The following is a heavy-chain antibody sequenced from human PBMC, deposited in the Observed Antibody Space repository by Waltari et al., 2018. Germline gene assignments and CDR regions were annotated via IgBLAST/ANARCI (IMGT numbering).Heavy chain of an antibody. D-gene: IGHD2-15*01. J-gene: IGHJ4*02. CDR3: ARDRGRGLYLDS. Sequence: QLQLQQSGPGLVKPSESLSLTCGVSGDSMSDNYWWSWVRQSPDKGLEWIGQIHRSGRTHYNPSLESRVTMSIDTSNNKFSLKLSSATAADTAVYYCARDRGRGLYLDSWGQGTLVTVSP. CDR2: IHRSGRT. V-gene: IGHV4-4*02. CDR1: GDSMSDNYW.